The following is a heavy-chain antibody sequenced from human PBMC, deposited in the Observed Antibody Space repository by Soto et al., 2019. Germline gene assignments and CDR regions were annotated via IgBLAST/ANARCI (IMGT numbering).Heavy chain of an antibody. J-gene: IGHJ4*01. Sequence: GQALKISCKRSGHDLAGYWIAWVLQMPGKGLELMGIIYPSDSDTRYRPSFQGQVTISADKSISSAYLQWSSLRASDTAMYHCARGAVATPTFEDWGDGARVAVS. CDR1: GHDLAGYW. V-gene: IGHV5-51*01. CDR3: ARGAVATPTFED. CDR2: IYPSDSDT. D-gene: IGHD6-19*01.